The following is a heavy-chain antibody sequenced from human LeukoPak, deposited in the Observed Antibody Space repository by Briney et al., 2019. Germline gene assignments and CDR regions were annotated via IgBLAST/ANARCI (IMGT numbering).Heavy chain of an antibody. Sequence: SETLSLTCTVSGGSISSGGYYWSWIRQHPGKGLEWIGYIYYSGSTYYNPSLKSRATISVDKSKNQFSLKLSSVTAADTAVYYCARDSPSSFLEWVPPVIYGMDVWGQGTTVTVSS. CDR3: ARDSPSSFLEWVPPVIYGMDV. CDR1: GGSISSGGYY. V-gene: IGHV4-31*03. J-gene: IGHJ6*02. D-gene: IGHD3-3*02. CDR2: IYYSGST.